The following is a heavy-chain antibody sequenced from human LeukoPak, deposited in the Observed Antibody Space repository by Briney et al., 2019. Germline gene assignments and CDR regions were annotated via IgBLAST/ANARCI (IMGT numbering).Heavy chain of an antibody. Sequence: SETLSLTCTVSGYSIGSGYYWGWIRQPPGKGLEWIGSIYHSGSTYYNPSLKSRVTISVDTSKNQFSLKLNSVTAADTAVYYCARVGTYYDILTGYSPKGAFDYWGQGTLVTVSS. CDR2: IYHSGST. V-gene: IGHV4-38-2*02. J-gene: IGHJ4*02. CDR3: ARVGTYYDILTGYSPKGAFDY. D-gene: IGHD3-9*01. CDR1: GYSIGSGYY.